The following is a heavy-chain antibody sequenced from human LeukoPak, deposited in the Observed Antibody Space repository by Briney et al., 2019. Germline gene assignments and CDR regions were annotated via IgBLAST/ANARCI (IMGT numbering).Heavy chain of an antibody. CDR2: MNPNSGNT. CDR1: GYTFTSYD. Sequence: GASVKVSCKASGYTFTSYDINWVRQATRQGLEWMGWMNPNSGNTGYAQKFQGRVTITRNTSISTAYMELSSLRSEDTAVYYCARVFRSGWYGYKAFDIWGQGTMVTVSS. D-gene: IGHD6-19*01. J-gene: IGHJ3*02. CDR3: ARVFRSGWYGYKAFDI. V-gene: IGHV1-8*03.